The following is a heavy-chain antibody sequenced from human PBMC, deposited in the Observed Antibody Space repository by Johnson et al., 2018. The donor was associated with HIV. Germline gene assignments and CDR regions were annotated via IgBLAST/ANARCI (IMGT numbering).Heavy chain of an antibody. CDR3: ASVPMIVVLDGAFDI. CDR1: GFTFSNHA. D-gene: IGHD3-22*01. Sequence: QVHLVESGGGVVQPGRSLRLSCAASGFTFSNHALHWVRQAPGKGLEWVASISYAGSYKYYADSVKGRFTISRDNSKNTLYLQMNSLRAEDTAVYYCASVPMIVVLDGAFDIWGQGTMVTVSS. J-gene: IGHJ3*02. V-gene: IGHV3-30*14. CDR2: ISYAGSYK.